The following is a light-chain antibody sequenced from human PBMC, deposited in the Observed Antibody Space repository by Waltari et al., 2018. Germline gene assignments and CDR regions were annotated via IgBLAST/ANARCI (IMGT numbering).Light chain of an antibody. J-gene: IGLJ2*01. V-gene: IGLV2-23*01. CDR1: SSDVGGSNL. Sequence: QSALTQPASVSGSPGQSITISCTGTSSDVGGSNLVSWYQQPPGKAPKLMIYEGSKRPSGVSNRFSGSKSGNTASLTISGLQAEDEADYYCCSYAGSSTVVFGGGTKLTVL. CDR2: EGS. CDR3: CSYAGSSTVV.